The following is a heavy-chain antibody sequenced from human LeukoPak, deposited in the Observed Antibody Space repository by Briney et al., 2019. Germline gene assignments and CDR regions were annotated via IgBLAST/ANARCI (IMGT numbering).Heavy chain of an antibody. J-gene: IGHJ4*02. CDR3: AKGGDSLRWLVRPPHFDY. Sequence: PGGSLRLSCVASRFTFTGFAMHWVRQAPGKGLEWVSAISGSGGSTYYADSVKGRFTISRDNSKNTLYLQMNSLRAEDTAVYYCAKGGDSLRWLVRPPHFDYWGQGTLVTVSS. V-gene: IGHV3-23*01. CDR1: RFTFTGFA. CDR2: ISGSGGST. D-gene: IGHD6-19*01.